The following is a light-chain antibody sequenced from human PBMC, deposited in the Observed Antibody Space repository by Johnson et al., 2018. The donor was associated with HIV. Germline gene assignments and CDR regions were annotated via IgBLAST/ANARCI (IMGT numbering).Light chain of an antibody. V-gene: IGLV1-51*01. J-gene: IGLJ1*01. CDR1: SSNIGNNY. CDR3: GAWDSSLSAYV. CDR2: DND. Sequence: QSVLTQPPSVSAAPGQKVTISCSGSSSNIGNNYVSWYQQLPGTAPKLLIYDNDQRPSGIPDRFSGSKSGTSVTLAITGLQTGDEADYYCGAWDSSLSAYVFGTGTKVTVL.